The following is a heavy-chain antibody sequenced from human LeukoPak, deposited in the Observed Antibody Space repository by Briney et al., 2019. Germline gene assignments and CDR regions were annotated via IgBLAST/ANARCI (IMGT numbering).Heavy chain of an antibody. CDR1: GGSISSYY. V-gene: IGHV4-34*01. CDR3: ASITGLAPGGEAIFDY. CDR2: INHSGST. D-gene: IGHD1-14*01. Sequence: SETLSLTCTVSGGSISSYYWSWIRQPPGKGLEWIGEINHSGSTNYNPSLKSRVTISVDTSKNQFSLKLSSVTAADTAVYYCASITGLAPGGEAIFDYWGQGTLVTVSS. J-gene: IGHJ4*02.